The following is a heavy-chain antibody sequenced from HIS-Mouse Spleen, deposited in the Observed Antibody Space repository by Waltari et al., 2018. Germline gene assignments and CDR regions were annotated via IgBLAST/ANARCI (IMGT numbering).Heavy chain of an antibody. Sequence: QVQLVESGGGVVQPGRSLRLSCAASGFTFSSYAMHWVRQAPGKGLEWVAVISYDGSNKYYATPVKGRFTISRDDSKNTLYLQMNSLRAEDTAVYYCAREGVGWGSPGAFDIWGQGTMVTVSS. V-gene: IGHV3-30*04. D-gene: IGHD6-19*01. CDR3: AREGVGWGSPGAFDI. CDR2: ISYDGSNK. J-gene: IGHJ3*02. CDR1: GFTFSSYA.